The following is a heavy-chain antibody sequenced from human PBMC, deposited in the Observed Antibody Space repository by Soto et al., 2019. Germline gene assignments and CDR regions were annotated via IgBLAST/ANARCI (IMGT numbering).Heavy chain of an antibody. J-gene: IGHJ2*01. Sequence: QVHLQQWGAGLLKPSETLSLTCAVDGGSFSGYHWTWIRQFPGKGLEWVGEIIHSGRDNYNPSLSGRVRLSIDPSKKQFSLKLTSVTASDTAPYYCARRPPRGIGFGDSKGLDIWGRGTLVTVSS. CDR2: IIHSGRD. CDR3: ARRPPRGIGFGDSKGLDI. D-gene: IGHD4-17*01. CDR1: GGSFSGYH. V-gene: IGHV4-34*12.